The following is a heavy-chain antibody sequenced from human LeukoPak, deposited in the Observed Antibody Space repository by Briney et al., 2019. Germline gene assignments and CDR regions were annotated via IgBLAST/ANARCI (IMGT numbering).Heavy chain of an antibody. J-gene: IGHJ4*02. V-gene: IGHV3-74*01. CDR1: GFTSSSYW. CDR2: INDDGTYT. CDR3: GREIQAPGKTLEY. Sequence: GGSLRLSCALSGFTSSSYWMHWVRQVPGKGLVWVSRINDDGTYTVYADSVKGRFTISRDNVKNTLYLQMNSLRGEDTAVYYCGREIQAPGKTLEYWGQGTLVTVSS.